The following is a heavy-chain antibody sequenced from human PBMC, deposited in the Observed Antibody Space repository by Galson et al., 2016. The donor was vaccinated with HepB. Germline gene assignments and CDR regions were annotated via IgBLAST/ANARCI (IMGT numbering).Heavy chain of an antibody. Sequence: VQVSCKASGYTFTTSGISWVRQAPGQGLEWMGWISTYSGNTKYAQKFQGGLTLTTDSSTTTAYMELRSLRFDDTALYYCARDVQYRFDSWGQGTLVTVSS. V-gene: IGHV1-18*01. J-gene: IGHJ4*02. CDR3: ARDVQYRFDS. CDR2: ISTYSGNT. D-gene: IGHD2/OR15-2a*01. CDR1: GYTFTTSG.